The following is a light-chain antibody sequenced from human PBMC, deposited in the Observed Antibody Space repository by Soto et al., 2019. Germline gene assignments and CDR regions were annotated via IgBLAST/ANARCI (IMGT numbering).Light chain of an antibody. CDR1: QRFXSN. CDR2: RAS. V-gene: IGKV3-20*01. CDR3: QQYGSAPWT. J-gene: IGKJ1*01. Sequence: IVLTQSPCTLSLSPGERATLSCRASQRFXSNLGWYQPKPGQAPRLLXARASSTATGSPDRLSGSGSETDFTLTISRMEPEDFAVYYFQQYGSAPWTFGQGTKVDI.